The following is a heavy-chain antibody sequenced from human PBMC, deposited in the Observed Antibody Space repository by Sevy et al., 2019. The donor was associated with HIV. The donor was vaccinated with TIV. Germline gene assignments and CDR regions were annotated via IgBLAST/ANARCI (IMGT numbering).Heavy chain of an antibody. Sequence: SETLSLTCTVSGASIRDSSYYWAWIRQPPGKGLEWIGNIYSYGETYYNSSLKSLVTISVDTSKNQFSLSLTSLSAAETVIYFCARSMEQQLDAFDIWGQGTMVTVSS. V-gene: IGHV4-39*01. CDR3: ARSMEQQLDAFDI. D-gene: IGHD6-13*01. CDR1: GASIRDSSYY. J-gene: IGHJ3*02. CDR2: IYSYGET.